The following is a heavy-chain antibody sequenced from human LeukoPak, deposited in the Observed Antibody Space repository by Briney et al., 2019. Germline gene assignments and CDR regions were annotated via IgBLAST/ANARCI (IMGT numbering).Heavy chain of an antibody. Sequence: GGSLRLSCAASGFTFSSYAMHWVRQAPGKGLEWVAVISYDGSNKYYADSVKGRFTISRDNSKNTLYLQMNSLRAEDTAVYYCARHDLPYSSSWYGGRFDYWGQGTLVTVSS. J-gene: IGHJ4*02. CDR2: ISYDGSNK. CDR3: ARHDLPYSSSWYGGRFDY. V-gene: IGHV3-30*04. D-gene: IGHD6-13*01. CDR1: GFTFSSYA.